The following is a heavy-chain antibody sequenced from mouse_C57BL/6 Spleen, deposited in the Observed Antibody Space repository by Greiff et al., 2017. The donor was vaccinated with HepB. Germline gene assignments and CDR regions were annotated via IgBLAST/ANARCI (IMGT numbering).Heavy chain of an antibody. D-gene: IGHD1-1*01. J-gene: IGHJ3*01. CDR3: ARWGYGSAWFAY. V-gene: IGHV1-26*01. CDR2: INPNNGGT. Sequence: EVQLQQSGPELVKPGASVKISCKASGYTFTDYYMNWVKQSHGKSLEWIGDINPNNGGTSYNQKFKGKATLTVDKSSSTAYMELRSLTSEDSAVYYWARWGYGSAWFAYWGQGTLVTVSA. CDR1: GYTFTDYY.